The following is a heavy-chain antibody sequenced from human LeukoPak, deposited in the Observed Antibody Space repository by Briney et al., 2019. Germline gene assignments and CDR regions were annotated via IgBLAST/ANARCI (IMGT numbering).Heavy chain of an antibody. CDR2: IYHSGST. V-gene: IGHV4-38-2*02. Sequence: SETLSLTCTVSGYSISSGYYWGWIRQPPGKGLEWIGSIYHSGSTYYNPSLKSRVTISVDTSKNQFSLKLSSVTAADTAVYYCARVNQRNYYYYYYMDVWGKGTMVTVSS. D-gene: IGHD2-2*01. CDR1: GYSISSGYY. CDR3: ARVNQRNYYYYYYMDV. J-gene: IGHJ6*03.